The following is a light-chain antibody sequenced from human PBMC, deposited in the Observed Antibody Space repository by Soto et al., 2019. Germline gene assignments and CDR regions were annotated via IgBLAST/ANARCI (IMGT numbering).Light chain of an antibody. CDR3: CSYAGTFVV. Sequence: QSALTQPRSVSGSPGQSVTISCTGTSSDVGGYNYVSWYQQHPGKVPKLMIYDVNKRPSGVPDRFSGSKSGNTASLTISGLQAEDEPDYYCCSYAGTFVVFGGGTKLTVL. J-gene: IGLJ2*01. V-gene: IGLV2-11*01. CDR2: DVN. CDR1: SSDVGGYNY.